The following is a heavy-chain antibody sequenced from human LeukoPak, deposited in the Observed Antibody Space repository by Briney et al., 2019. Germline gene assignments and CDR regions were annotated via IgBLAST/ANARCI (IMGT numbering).Heavy chain of an antibody. CDR1: GFTFSNHA. J-gene: IGHJ4*02. CDR2: ISGGGRTT. Sequence: PGGSLRLSCAASGFTFSNHAMSWVRQAPGKGLQWVSVISGGGRTTEYADSVKGRFTVSRDNSVNTLSLHMDSLRVEDTAIYYCAKNVVFTRCFDSWGQGTLVTVPS. CDR3: AKNVVFTRCFDS. V-gene: IGHV3-23*01. D-gene: IGHD2-21*01.